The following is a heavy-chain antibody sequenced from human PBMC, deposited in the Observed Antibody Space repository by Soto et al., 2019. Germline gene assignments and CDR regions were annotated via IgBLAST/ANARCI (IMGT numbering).Heavy chain of an antibody. D-gene: IGHD3-10*01. J-gene: IGHJ6*02. CDR2: ISYDGSNK. CDR3: ARASMVRGADYYYYGMDV. CDR1: GFTFSSYG. V-gene: IGHV3-30*03. Sequence: QVQLVESGGGVVQPGRSLRLSCAASGFTFSSYGMHWVRQAPGKGLEWVAVISYDGSNKYYADSVKGRFTISRDNSKNTLYLQMNSLRAEDTAVYYCARASMVRGADYYYYGMDVWGQGTTVTVSS.